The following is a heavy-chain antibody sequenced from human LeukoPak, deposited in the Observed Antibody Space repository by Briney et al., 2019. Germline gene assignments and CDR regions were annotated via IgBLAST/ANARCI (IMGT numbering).Heavy chain of an antibody. Sequence: PGGSLRLSCAASGFTFSSYGMHWVRQAPGKGLEWVAVISYDGSNKYYADSVKGRFTISRDNSKNTLYLQMNSLRAEDTAVYYCAKYIGLLDYYYYGMDVWGKGTMVTVSS. CDR1: GFTFSSYG. V-gene: IGHV3-30*18. J-gene: IGHJ6*04. CDR3: AKYIGLLDYYYYGMDV. D-gene: IGHD2-8*01. CDR2: ISYDGSNK.